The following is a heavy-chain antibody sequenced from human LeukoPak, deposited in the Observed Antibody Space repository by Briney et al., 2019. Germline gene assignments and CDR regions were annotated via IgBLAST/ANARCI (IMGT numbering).Heavy chain of an antibody. V-gene: IGHV3-7*01. CDR1: RFTFGRYW. D-gene: IGHD6-13*01. J-gene: IGHJ5*02. Sequence: GGSLRLSCVDSRFTFGRYWMAWVRQAPGKGLEWVANIKEDGSEEYYLDSVTGRFIISRDNAKNSLYLQMNTLRVEDTAVYYCARVYRWMAAGDWFDPWGQGTLVTVSS. CDR2: IKEDGSEE. CDR3: ARVYRWMAAGDWFDP.